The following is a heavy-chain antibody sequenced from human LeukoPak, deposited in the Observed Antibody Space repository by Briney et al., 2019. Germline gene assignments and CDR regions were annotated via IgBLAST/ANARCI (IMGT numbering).Heavy chain of an antibody. CDR3: ARDPPDIVVVPAAPNRFDP. J-gene: IGHJ5*02. V-gene: IGHV3-30-3*01. D-gene: IGHD2-2*01. CDR2: ISYDGSNK. Sequence: PGGSLRLSCAASGFTFSSYAMHWVRQAPGKGLEWVAVISYDGSNKYYADSVKGRFTISRDNSKNTLYLQMNSLRAEDTAVYYCARDPPDIVVVPAAPNRFDPWGQGTLVTVSS. CDR1: GFTFSSYA.